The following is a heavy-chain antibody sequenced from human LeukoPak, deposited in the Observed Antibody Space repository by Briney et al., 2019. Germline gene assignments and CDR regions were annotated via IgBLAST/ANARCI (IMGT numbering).Heavy chain of an antibody. D-gene: IGHD5-12*01. CDR3: ARKSQWLRWHFDY. Sequence: SETLSLTCAVYGGSFSGYYWSWIRQPPGKGLEWIGEINHSGSTNYNPSLKSRVTISVDTSKNQFSLKLSSVTAADTAVYYCARKSQWLRWHFDYWGQGTLVTVSS. V-gene: IGHV4-34*01. CDR1: GGSFSGYY. CDR2: INHSGST. J-gene: IGHJ4*02.